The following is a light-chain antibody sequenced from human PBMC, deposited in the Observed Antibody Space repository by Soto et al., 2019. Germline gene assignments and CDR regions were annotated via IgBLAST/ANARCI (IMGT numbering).Light chain of an antibody. CDR3: QQYNNWRSIT. V-gene: IGKV3-15*01. CDR2: DTS. J-gene: IGKJ5*01. Sequence: EIVMTQSPATLSLSPGERATLSCWASQSISSKLAWYQHRPGQAPRLLIYDTSTRAAGIPARFSGSGSGTDFTLTISSLQSEDFAVYYCQQYNNWRSITFGQGTRLEN. CDR1: QSISSK.